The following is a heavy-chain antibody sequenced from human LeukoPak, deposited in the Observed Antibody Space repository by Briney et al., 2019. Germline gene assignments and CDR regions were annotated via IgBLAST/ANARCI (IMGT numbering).Heavy chain of an antibody. J-gene: IGHJ4*02. CDR3: ARATSGTYYYFDS. D-gene: IGHD3-10*01. CDR2: ISYSGSA. V-gene: IGHV4-59*01. Sequence: SETLSLTCTVTGVSITSYHWSWIRQPPGKGLEWIGYISYSGSANYNPSLKSRATILLDTSKNQFSLRLTSVTPADTALYYCARATSGTYYYFDSWGRGTLVSVSS. CDR1: GVSITSYH.